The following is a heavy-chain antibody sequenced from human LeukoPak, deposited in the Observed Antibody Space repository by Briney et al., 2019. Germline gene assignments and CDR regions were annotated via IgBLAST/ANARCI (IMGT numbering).Heavy chain of an antibody. CDR3: AKQSYARSLGE. CDR2: TNSGGSST. J-gene: IGHJ4*02. D-gene: IGHD2-8*01. V-gene: IGHV3-23*01. Sequence: GGSLRLSCATSGFPFSDFSMTWVRQAPGKGLEWISTTNSGGSSTDYAVSVKGRFTISRDNSKNTLYLQMSSLRVEDTAMYYCAKQSYARSLGEGGPGTLVTVSP. CDR1: GFPFSDFS.